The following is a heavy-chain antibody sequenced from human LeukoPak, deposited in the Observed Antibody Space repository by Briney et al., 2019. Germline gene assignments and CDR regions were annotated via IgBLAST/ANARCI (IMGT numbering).Heavy chain of an antibody. J-gene: IGHJ4*02. D-gene: IGHD6-19*01. CDR3: AKGGVSSGWYFEVFDY. CDR2: ISGSGTYT. CDR1: GFTFGDFY. Sequence: PGGSLRLSCAASGFTFGDFYMSWIRQAPGKGLEWVSYISGSGTYTNYADSVKGRFTISRDNSKNTLYLQMNSLRAEDTAVYYCAKGGVSSGWYFEVFDYWGQGTLVTVSS. V-gene: IGHV3-11*05.